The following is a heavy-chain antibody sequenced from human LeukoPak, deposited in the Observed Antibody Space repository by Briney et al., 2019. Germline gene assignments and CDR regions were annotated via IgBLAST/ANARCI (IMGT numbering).Heavy chain of an antibody. CDR2: ISSSSSYI. Sequence: PGGSLRLFCAASGFTFSSYSMTWVRQAPGKGLEWVSSISSSSSYIYYADSVKGRFTISRDNAKNSLYLQMNSLRAEDTAVYYCARDSLPAAIGIFDYWGQGTLVTVSS. CDR3: ARDSLPAAIGIFDY. J-gene: IGHJ4*02. CDR1: GFTFSSYS. V-gene: IGHV3-21*01. D-gene: IGHD2-2*01.